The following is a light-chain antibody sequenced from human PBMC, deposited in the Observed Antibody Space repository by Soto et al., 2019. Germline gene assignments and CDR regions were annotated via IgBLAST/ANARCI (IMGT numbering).Light chain of an antibody. V-gene: IGLV2-23*02. CDR2: EVT. CDR1: NGDIENYDL. J-gene: IGLJ1*01. Sequence: QSVLTQPASVSGSPGQSITFSCTRTNGDIENYDLVSWYPQHPGKAPKLLISEVTKRPSGISYRFSGSKSGNRASLTICGLQAEDEADYYCFSYAGSNTYVFGTGTKVTVL. CDR3: FSYAGSNTYV.